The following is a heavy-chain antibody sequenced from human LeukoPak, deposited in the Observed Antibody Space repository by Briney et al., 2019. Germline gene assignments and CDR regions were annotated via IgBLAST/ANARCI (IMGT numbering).Heavy chain of an antibody. V-gene: IGHV3-66*01. J-gene: IGHJ4*02. D-gene: IGHD3-3*01. CDR3: ASNGDQAYYDFWSGVKFDY. Sequence: PGGSLRLSCAASGFTVSSNYMSWVRQAPGKGLEWVSVIYSGGSTYYADSVKGRFTISRDNSKNTLYLQMNSLRAEDTAVYYCASNGDQAYYDFWSGVKFDYWGQGTLVTVSS. CDR2: IYSGGST. CDR1: GFTVSSNY.